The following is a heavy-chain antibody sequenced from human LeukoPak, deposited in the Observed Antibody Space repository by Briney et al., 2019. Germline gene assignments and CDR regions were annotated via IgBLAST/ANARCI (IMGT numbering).Heavy chain of an antibody. CDR3: ARPDSSSFAVDADDAFDI. D-gene: IGHD6-13*01. J-gene: IGHJ3*02. Sequence: ASMKVSCKTSGYTFTGYYMHWVRQAPGQGLEWMGWINPNSGGTYYAQKFQGRVTMTRDTSISTAYMELSRLRSDDTAVYYCARPDSSSFAVDADDAFDIWGQGTMVTVSS. CDR2: INPNSGGT. CDR1: GYTFTGYY. V-gene: IGHV1-2*02.